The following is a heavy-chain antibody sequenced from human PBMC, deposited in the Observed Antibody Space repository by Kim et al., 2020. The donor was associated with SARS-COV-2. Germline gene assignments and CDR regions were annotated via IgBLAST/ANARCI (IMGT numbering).Heavy chain of an antibody. V-gene: IGHV1-8*01. CDR1: GYTVSSYD. Sequence: ASVKVSCKASGYTVSSYDINWVRQATGQGLEWMGWMNPNSGNTGYAQKFQGRVTMTRNTSISTAYMELSSLRSEDTAVYYCARGNLLWFGERRPNYYYYYGRDVWGQGTTVTVSS. D-gene: IGHD3-10*01. CDR3: ARGNLLWFGERRPNYYYYYGRDV. J-gene: IGHJ6*02. CDR2: MNPNSGNT.